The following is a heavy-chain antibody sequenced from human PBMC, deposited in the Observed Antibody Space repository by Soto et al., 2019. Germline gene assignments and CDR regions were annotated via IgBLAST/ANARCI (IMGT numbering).Heavy chain of an antibody. CDR3: AHHPYYGLGSYSFDY. CDR2: IYWDDDK. CDR1: GFSLTTSGVG. Sequence: QITLKESGPTLVRPTQTLTLTCTFSGFSLTTSGVGVGSIRQPPGKALEWLAVIYWDDDKRYSSSLKSRLTITKDTSKNQVVLTMINMDPVDTATYYCAHHPYYGLGSYSFDYWVQGTLVTVSS. D-gene: IGHD3-10*01. J-gene: IGHJ4*02. V-gene: IGHV2-5*02.